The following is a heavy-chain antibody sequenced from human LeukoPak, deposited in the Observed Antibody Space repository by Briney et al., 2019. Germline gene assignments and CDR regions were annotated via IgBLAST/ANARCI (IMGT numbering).Heavy chain of an antibody. J-gene: IGHJ5*02. V-gene: IGHV4-59*01. CDR3: ATYSGYDFRKNWFDP. CDR1: GGSISSYY. Sequence: PETLSLTCTVSGGSISSYYWSWIRQPPGKGLEWIGYIYYSGSTNYNPSLKSRVTISVDTSKNQFSLKLSSVTAADTAVYYCATYSGYDFRKNWFDPWGQGTLVTVSS. D-gene: IGHD5-12*01. CDR2: IYYSGST.